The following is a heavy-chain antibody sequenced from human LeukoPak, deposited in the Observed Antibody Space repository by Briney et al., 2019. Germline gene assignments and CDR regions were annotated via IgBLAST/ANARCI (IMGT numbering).Heavy chain of an antibody. D-gene: IGHD2-2*01. V-gene: IGHV3-21*01. J-gene: IGHJ4*02. Sequence: PRGSLRLSCAASGFTFSSYSMNWVRQAPGKGLEWVSSISSSSSYIYYADSVKGRFTISRDNAKNSLYLQMNSLRAEDTAVYYCARAGGLEYQLTRAYYFDYWGQGTLVTVSS. CDR3: ARAGGLEYQLTRAYYFDY. CDR2: ISSSSSYI. CDR1: GFTFSSYS.